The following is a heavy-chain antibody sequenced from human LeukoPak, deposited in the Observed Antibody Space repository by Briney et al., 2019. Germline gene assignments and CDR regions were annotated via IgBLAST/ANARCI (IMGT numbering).Heavy chain of an antibody. J-gene: IGHJ4*02. CDR1: GFTFSSYS. Sequence: GGSLRLSCAASGFTFSSYSMNWVRQAPGKGLEWVSSISSSSSYIYYADSVKGRFTISRDNAKNSLYLQMNSLRAEDTAVYYCARDRGAGTTEGWDYWGQGTLVTVSS. CDR2: ISSSSSYI. CDR3: ARDRGAGTTEGWDY. V-gene: IGHV3-21*01. D-gene: IGHD1-1*01.